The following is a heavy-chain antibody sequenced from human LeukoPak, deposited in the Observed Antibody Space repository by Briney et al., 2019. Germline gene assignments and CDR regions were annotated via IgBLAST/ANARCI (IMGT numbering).Heavy chain of an antibody. J-gene: IGHJ4*02. D-gene: IGHD1-26*01. CDR2: ISYDGSNK. V-gene: IGHV3-30*18. CDR1: GFTFSSYG. Sequence: GGSLRLSCAASGFTFSSYGMHWVRQAPGEGLEWVAVISYDGSNKYYADSVKGRFTISRDNSKNTLYLQMNSLRAEDTAVYYCAKSQVGATDYWGQGTLVTVSS. CDR3: AKSQVGATDY.